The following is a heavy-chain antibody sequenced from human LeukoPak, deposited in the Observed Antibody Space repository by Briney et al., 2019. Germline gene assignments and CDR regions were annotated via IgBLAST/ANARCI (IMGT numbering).Heavy chain of an antibody. D-gene: IGHD2-2*02. CDR1: GYTFTSYG. Sequence: GASVKVSCKASGYTFTSYGISWVRQAPGQGLEWMGWISAYNGNTNYAQKLQGRVTMTTDTSTSTAYMELRSLRSDDTAAYYCARGELVVVPAAIGWFDPWGQGTLVTVSS. CDR2: ISAYNGNT. V-gene: IGHV1-18*01. CDR3: ARGELVVVPAAIGWFDP. J-gene: IGHJ5*02.